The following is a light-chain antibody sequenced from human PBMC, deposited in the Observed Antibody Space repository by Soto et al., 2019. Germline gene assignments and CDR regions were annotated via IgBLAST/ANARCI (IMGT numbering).Light chain of an antibody. CDR3: QQYNSYSWT. Sequence: IQMTQSPSSLSASVGDRVTITCRASHGIGNDLSWYQQKPGKAPKLLIYAASSLESGVPSRFSGSGSGTEFTLTISSLQPDDFATYYCQQYNSYSWTFGQGTKV. CDR1: HGIGND. J-gene: IGKJ1*01. CDR2: AAS. V-gene: IGKV1-17*01.